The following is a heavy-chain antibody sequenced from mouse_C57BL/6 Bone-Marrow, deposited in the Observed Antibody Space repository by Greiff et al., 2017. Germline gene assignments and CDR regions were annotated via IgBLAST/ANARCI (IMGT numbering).Heavy chain of an antibody. V-gene: IGHV3-6*01. CDR2: ISYDGSN. CDR1: GYSITSGYY. D-gene: IGHD1-1*01. J-gene: IGHJ1*03. Sequence: EVKLQESGPGLVKPSQSLSLTCSVPGYSITSGYYWNWIRQFPGNKLEWMGDISYDGSNHYNPSLKNRLSITRDTSQNQFFLQLNSVTTEYTATYYCARGYGRSTGYCDVWGTGTTVTGSS. CDR3: ARGYGRSTGYCDV.